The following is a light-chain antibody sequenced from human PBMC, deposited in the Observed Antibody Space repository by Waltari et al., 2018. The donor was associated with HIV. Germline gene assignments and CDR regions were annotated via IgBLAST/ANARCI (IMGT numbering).Light chain of an antibody. J-gene: IGKJ4*01. CDR2: GAS. CDR1: QDIGND. V-gene: IGKV3-15*01. CDR3: QQYKLRPTT. Sequence: EVVMRQSPATLSVSRGERATLSCRASQDIGNDLAWYQQRRGQAPRLLIYGASTRATGTPAWFSGSGSGTEFTLTISNLESEDFAFYYCQQYKLRPTTVGGGTKVEMK.